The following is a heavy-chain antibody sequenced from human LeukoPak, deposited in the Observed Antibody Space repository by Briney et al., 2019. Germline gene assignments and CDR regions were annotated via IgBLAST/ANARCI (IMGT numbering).Heavy chain of an antibody. Sequence: GSLRLSCAASGFTFSSYAMSWIRQPPGMGLEWIGYIDYSGSTNYNPSLKSRVTISVDTSKNQFSLKLSSVTAADTAVYYCARDRALGSGKYYFDYWGQGTLVTVSS. D-gene: IGHD3-16*01. CDR3: ARDRALGSGKYYFDY. V-gene: IGHV4-59*01. CDR2: IDYSGST. CDR1: GFTFSSYA. J-gene: IGHJ4*02.